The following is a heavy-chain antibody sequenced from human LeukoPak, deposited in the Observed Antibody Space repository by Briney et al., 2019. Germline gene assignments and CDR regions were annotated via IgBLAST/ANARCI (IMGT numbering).Heavy chain of an antibody. V-gene: IGHV3-48*04. CDR1: GFTFSSYR. J-gene: IGHJ6*02. Sequence: PGGSLRLSCAASGFTFSSYRMNWVRQAPGKGLEWVSYISSSSSTIYYADSVKGRFTISRDNAKNSLYLQMNSLRAEDTAVYYCAREETGFGFVVAKRVYYYGMDVWGQGTTVTVSS. CDR2: ISSSSSTI. D-gene: IGHD2-2*01. CDR3: AREETGFGFVVAKRVYYYGMDV.